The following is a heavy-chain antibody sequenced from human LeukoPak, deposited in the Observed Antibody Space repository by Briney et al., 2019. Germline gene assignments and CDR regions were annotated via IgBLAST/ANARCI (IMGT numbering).Heavy chain of an antibody. Sequence: PGGSLRLSCAASGFTFSRYWMSWVRQAPGKGLEWVANTKQDGSEKDYVDSGKGRFTISRDNAKNSLYLQMNSVRAEDTAVYYCARPYSGSAKGTFDIWGQGTMVTVAS. D-gene: IGHD1-26*01. CDR3: ARPYSGSAKGTFDI. CDR1: GFTFSRYW. V-gene: IGHV3-7*01. J-gene: IGHJ3*02. CDR2: TKQDGSEK.